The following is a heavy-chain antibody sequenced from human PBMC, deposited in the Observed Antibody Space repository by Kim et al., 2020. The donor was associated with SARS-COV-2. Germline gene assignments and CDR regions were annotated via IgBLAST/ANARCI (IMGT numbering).Heavy chain of an antibody. CDR1: GFTFSSYA. D-gene: IGHD3-10*01. V-gene: IGHV3-23*01. J-gene: IGHJ5*02. CDR3: AKPRKITMVRGVIIRGQGRFDP. Sequence: GGSLRLSCAASGFTFSSYAMSWVRQAPGKGLEWVSAISGSGGSTYYADSVKGRFTISRDNSKNTLYLQMNSLRAEDTAVYYCAKPRKITMVRGVIIRGQGRFDPWGQGTLVTVSS. CDR2: ISGSGGST.